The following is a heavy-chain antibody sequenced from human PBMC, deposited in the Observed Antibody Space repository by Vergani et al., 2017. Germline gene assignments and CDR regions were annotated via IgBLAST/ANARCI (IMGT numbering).Heavy chain of an antibody. CDR3: ARAHVVVVTAAYYYYGMDV. V-gene: IGHV1-69*11. CDR2: IIPIVGTA. CDR1: GGTFSSYA. J-gene: IGHJ6*02. Sequence: QVQLVQSGAEVKKPGSSVKVSCKASGGTFSSYAISWVRQAPGQGLEWMGRIIPIVGTANYAQKFQGRVTITADESTSTAYMELSSLRSEDTAVYYCARAHVVVVTAAYYYYGMDVWGQGTTVTVSS. D-gene: IGHD2-21*02.